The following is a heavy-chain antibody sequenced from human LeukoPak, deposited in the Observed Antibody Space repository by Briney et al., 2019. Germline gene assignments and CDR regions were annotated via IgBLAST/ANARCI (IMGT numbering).Heavy chain of an antibody. CDR3: ARNFGVVRPYADY. CDR1: GFTFSSYW. V-gene: IGHV3-7*01. CDR2: IKQDGSEK. Sequence: GGSLRLSCAASGFTFSSYWMSWVRQAPGKGLEWVANIKQDGSEKYYVDSVKGRFTISRDNAKNSLYLQMNSLRAEDTAVYYCARNFGVVRPYADYWGQGTLVTVSS. J-gene: IGHJ4*02. D-gene: IGHD3-3*01.